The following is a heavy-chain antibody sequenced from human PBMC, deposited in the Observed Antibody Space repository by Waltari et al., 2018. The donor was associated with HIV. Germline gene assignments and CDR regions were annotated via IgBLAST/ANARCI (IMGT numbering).Heavy chain of an antibody. Sequence: EVQLVVTGGGLVKPVGSLTLSGAASGFSFNTGWMNWVRQAPGKGLEWVGRIKSKTDGGTTDYAAPVKGRFTISRDDSKNTVNLQMNSLKAEDTAVYFCRSGIVRTTDYWGQGTLVTVSS. CDR2: IKSKTDGGTT. D-gene: IGHD1-26*01. J-gene: IGHJ4*02. CDR3: RSGIVRTTDY. CDR1: GFSFNTGW. V-gene: IGHV3-15*01.